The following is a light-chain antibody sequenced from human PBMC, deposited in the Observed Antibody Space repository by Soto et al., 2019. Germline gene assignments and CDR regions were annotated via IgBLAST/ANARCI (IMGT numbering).Light chain of an antibody. CDR1: SSNIGSNS. J-gene: IGLJ1*01. CDR3: EAWDDSLNGLYV. CDR2: STS. Sequence: QSVPTHPPSASRTPGHRAIISCSGSSSNIGSNSVNWYQQLPRTAPKLHVYSTSQRPSGVPDRFSGSKSGTSASRAISALQSEDEDDYFCEAWDDSLNGLYVFGTGTKVTVL. V-gene: IGLV1-44*01.